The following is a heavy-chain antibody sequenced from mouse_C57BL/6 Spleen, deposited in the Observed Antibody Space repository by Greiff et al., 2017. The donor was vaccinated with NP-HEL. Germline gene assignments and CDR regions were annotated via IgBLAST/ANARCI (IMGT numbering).Heavy chain of an antibody. CDR1: GFTFSDYG. D-gene: IGHD2-3*01. J-gene: IGHJ1*03. CDR2: ISNLAYSI. V-gene: IGHV5-15*01. CDR3: ARLDGGYFDV. Sequence: EVQLVESGGGLVQPGGSLKLSCAASGFTFSDYGMAWVRQAPRKGPEWVAFISNLAYSIYYADTVTGRFPISRENAKNTLYLEMSGLRSEDTAMYYCARLDGGYFDVWGTGTTVTVSS.